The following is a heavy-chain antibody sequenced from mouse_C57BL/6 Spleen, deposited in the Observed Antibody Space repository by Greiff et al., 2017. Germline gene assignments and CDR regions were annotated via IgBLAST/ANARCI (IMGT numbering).Heavy chain of an antibody. CDR1: GYAFSSSW. V-gene: IGHV1-82*01. CDR3: ARPVVATGYWYFDV. J-gene: IGHJ1*03. CDR2: IYPGDGDT. Sequence: VKLVESGPELVKPGASVKISCKASGYAFSSSWMNWVKQRPGKGLEWIGRIYPGDGDTNYNGKFRGKATLTADKSSSTAYMQLRSLTSEDSAVDFCARPVVATGYWYFDVWGTGTTVTVSS. D-gene: IGHD1-1*01.